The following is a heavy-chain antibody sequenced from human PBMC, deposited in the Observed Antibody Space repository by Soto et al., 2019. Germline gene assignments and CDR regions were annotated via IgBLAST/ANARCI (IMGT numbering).Heavy chain of an antibody. CDR2: IYPGDSDT. V-gene: IGHV5-51*01. CDR3: ARYKTLYFYDSSGYYPGGIDV. Sequence: PGESLKICCKGSGYSFTSYWIGWVRQMPGKGLGWMGIIYPGDSDTRYSPSFQGQVTISADKSISTAYLQWSSLKASDTAMYYCARYKTLYFYDSSGYYPGGIDVWGQRTTDTGSS. J-gene: IGHJ6*02. CDR1: GYSFTSYW. D-gene: IGHD3-22*01.